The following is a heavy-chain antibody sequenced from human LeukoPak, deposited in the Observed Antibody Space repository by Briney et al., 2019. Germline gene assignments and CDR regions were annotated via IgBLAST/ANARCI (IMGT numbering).Heavy chain of an antibody. Sequence: SETLSLTCAVYGGSFSGYYWSWIRQPPGKGLEWIGEINHSGSTNYNPSIKSRVTISVDTSKNQFSLKLSSVTAADTAVYYCARGGAITTVRGVIHNWFDPWGQGTLVTVSS. V-gene: IGHV4-34*01. CDR3: ARGGAITTVRGVIHNWFDP. D-gene: IGHD3-10*01. J-gene: IGHJ5*02. CDR2: INHSGST. CDR1: GGSFSGYY.